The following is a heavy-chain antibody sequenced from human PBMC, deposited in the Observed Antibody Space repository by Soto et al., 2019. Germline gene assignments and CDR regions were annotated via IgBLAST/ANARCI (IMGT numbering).Heavy chain of an antibody. CDR1: GYTLTDYY. CDR2: INPKNGDT. D-gene: IGHD1-26*01. J-gene: IGHJ6*02. V-gene: IGHV1-2*02. CDR3: ARSSGSYSYYGMDV. Sequence: QVQLVQSGAEVKKPGASVKVPCKASGYTLTDYYMHWVRQAPGQGLEWMGCINPKNGDTRYAENFQGRVTMTRDTSIDTVYMELSRPRSDDTAVYFCARSSGSYSYYGMDVWGQGTTATVSS.